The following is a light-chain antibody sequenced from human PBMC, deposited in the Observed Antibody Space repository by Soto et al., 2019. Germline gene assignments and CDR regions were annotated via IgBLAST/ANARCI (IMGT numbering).Light chain of an antibody. J-gene: IGKJ1*01. CDR1: QGISNY. CDR2: AAS. Sequence: DIQMTQSPFAMSASVGYRVTLTCRAIQGISNYLDWFQQKPGKVPKRLIYAASSLQSGVPSRFSGSGYGTDFTLTISSLQPGDFATYHCLQHNSYPWTFGQGTKVDIK. CDR3: LQHNSYPWT. V-gene: IGKV1-17*03.